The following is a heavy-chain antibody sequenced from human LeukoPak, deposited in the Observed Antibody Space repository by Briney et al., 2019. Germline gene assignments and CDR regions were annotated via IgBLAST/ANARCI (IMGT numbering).Heavy chain of an antibody. D-gene: IGHD6-13*01. J-gene: IGHJ6*02. Sequence: SQTLSLTCTVSGGSISSGGYYWSWIRQHPGKGLEWIGYIYYSGSTYYNPSLKSRVTILVDTSKNQFSLKLSSVTAADTAVYYCAREGIAAAGNYYGMDVWGQGTTVIVSS. CDR3: AREGIAAAGNYYGMDV. V-gene: IGHV4-31*03. CDR2: IYYSGST. CDR1: GGSISSGGYY.